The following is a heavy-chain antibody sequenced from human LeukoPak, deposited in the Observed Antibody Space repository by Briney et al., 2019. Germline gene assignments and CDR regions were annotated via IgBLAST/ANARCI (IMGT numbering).Heavy chain of an antibody. CDR3: ARDQYNVIDS. CDR2: INAENGDT. D-gene: IGHD1-14*01. CDR1: GYRFTGYN. Sequence: GASVKVSCKASGYRFTGYNIDWVRQAPGQRPEWMGRINAENGDTKYSQKFQGRVTITRDTFASTSYMELSSLRSEGTAVYYCARDQYNVIDSWGQGTLVTVSS. V-gene: IGHV1-3*01. J-gene: IGHJ4*02.